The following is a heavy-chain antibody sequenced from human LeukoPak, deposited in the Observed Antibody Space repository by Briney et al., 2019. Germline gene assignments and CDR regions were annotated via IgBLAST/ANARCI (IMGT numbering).Heavy chain of an antibody. Sequence: PGGSLRLSCAASGFTFRSYAMSWAGQAQGKGLEWVSGITGGGGSTYYADSVKGRFTISGDNSKNTLFLQMNSLRAEDTAVYYCAHGAMYQLDYWGQGTLVIVSS. D-gene: IGHD2-2*01. CDR2: ITGGGGST. CDR3: AHGAMYQLDY. CDR1: GFTFRSYA. J-gene: IGHJ4*02. V-gene: IGHV3-23*01.